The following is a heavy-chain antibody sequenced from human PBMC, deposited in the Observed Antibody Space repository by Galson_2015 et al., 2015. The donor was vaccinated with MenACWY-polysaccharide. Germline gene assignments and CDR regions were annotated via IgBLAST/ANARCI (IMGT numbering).Heavy chain of an antibody. CDR3: ARVRGNYNNCFDP. D-gene: IGHD4-11*01. Sequence: TLSLTCTVSDGSISSGDYHWGWIRQPPGKGLEWIGYIHYSGHTYYNPSLKSRVTISMDTSKSQFSLKLSSVTAADTAIYYCARVRGNYNNCFDPWGQGTLVTVSS. J-gene: IGHJ5*02. CDR2: IHYSGHT. V-gene: IGHV4-30-4*08. CDR1: DGSISSGDYH.